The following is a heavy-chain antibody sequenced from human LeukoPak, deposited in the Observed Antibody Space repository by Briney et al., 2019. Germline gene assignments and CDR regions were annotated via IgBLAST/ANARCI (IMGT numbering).Heavy chain of an antibody. CDR1: GGSISSYY. CDR3: ARHSWGLYSYFDY. Sequence: SETLSLTCTVSGGSISSYYWSWIRQPPGKGLEWIGYIYGSGNTNYNPALVSRVTIPVSTNKHQYPLKLSAGLDADQDVYYFARHSWGLYSYFDYWGQGTLVIVSS. J-gene: IGHJ4*02. D-gene: IGHD7-27*01. V-gene: IGHV4-59*08. CDR2: IYGSGNT.